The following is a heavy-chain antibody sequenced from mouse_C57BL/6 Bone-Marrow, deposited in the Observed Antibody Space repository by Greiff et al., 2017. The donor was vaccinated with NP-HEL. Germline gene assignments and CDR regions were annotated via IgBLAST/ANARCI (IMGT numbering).Heavy chain of an antibody. CDR1: GFNIKDDY. D-gene: IGHD1-1*01. Sequence: EVMLVESGAELVRPGASVKLSCTASGFNIKDDYMHWVKQRPEQGLEWIGWIDPENGDTEYASKFQGKATITADTSSNTAYLQLSSLTSEDTAVYYCTTATTVVATDAMDYWGQGTSVTVSS. V-gene: IGHV14-4*01. CDR3: TTATTVVATDAMDY. J-gene: IGHJ4*01. CDR2: IDPENGDT.